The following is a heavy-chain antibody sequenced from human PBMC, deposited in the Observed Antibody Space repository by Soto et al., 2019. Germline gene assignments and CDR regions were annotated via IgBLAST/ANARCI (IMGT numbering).Heavy chain of an antibody. CDR1: GFTFSSYW. V-gene: IGHV3-74*01. J-gene: IGHJ4*02. D-gene: IGHD3-10*01. CDR3: ARAGYYRFDY. CDR2: INMDGSTT. Sequence: EVQLVESGGGLVQPGGSLRLSCAGSGFTFSSYWVHWVRQAPGQGLLWVSRINMDGSTTNYADSVKGRFTISRDNAKNTLYLQMNNLRVEDTAVYYCARAGYYRFDYWGQGTLVTVSS.